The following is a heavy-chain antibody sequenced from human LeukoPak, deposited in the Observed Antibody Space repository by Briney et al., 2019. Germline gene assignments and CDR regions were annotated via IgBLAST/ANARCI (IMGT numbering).Heavy chain of an antibody. V-gene: IGHV4-39*02. CDR3: ARAGYCSGSTCYSWFFDL. J-gene: IGHJ2*01. CDR1: GGSISGSSYY. CDR2: IYYSGST. Sequence: PSETLSLTCTVSGGSISGSSYYWGWIRQPPGKGLEWIGSIYYSGSTYYNPSLKSRVTISVDTSKNQFSLKLTSVTAADTAVYYCARAGYCSGSTCYSWFFDLWGRGTLVTVSS. D-gene: IGHD2-15*01.